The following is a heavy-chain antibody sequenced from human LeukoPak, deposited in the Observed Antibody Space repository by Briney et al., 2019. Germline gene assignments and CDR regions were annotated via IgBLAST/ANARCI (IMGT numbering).Heavy chain of an antibody. J-gene: IGHJ4*02. CDR1: GFRFSSYA. Sequence: PAGGSLRLSCGASGFRFSSYAMSWVRQAPGKGLEWVSSISGSGGSTYYTDSVKGRFAISRDNSKSTLYLQMNSLGTDDTALYFCVKGGQNCDFWRFDYWGQGTLVTASS. CDR2: ISGSGGST. V-gene: IGHV3-23*01. D-gene: IGHD3-3*01. CDR3: VKGGQNCDFWRFDY.